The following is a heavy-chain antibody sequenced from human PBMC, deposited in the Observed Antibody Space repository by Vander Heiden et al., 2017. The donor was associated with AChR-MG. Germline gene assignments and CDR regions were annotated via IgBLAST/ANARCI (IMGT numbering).Heavy chain of an antibody. CDR1: AGSITSGDYF. D-gene: IGHD3-10*01. J-gene: IGHJ4*02. CDR3: AREGDSASGTPGYFNS. V-gene: IGHV4-30-4*01. CDR2: IYNTGST. Sequence: HVQLQESGPGLVKPSPRLPLTCTVSAGSITSGDYFRRWTRQSPAKGLEWIGYIYNTGSTYYSPSLKSRLTISLDTSKNQFSLRLSSVTAADTALYYCAREGDSASGTPGYFNSWGQGTLVTVSS.